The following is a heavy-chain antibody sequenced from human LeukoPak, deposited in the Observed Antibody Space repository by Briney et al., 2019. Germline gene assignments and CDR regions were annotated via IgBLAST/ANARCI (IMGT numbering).Heavy chain of an antibody. V-gene: IGHV5-51*01. Sequence: GASLQISCKGSGYSFTSYWIGWVRQLPGKGLEWMGIIYPGGSDTRDSPSFQGQVTISADKSISTAYLQWSSLKASDTAMYYCARHLKVDTAMVTYHYYGMDVWGQGTTVTVSS. D-gene: IGHD5-18*01. CDR1: GYSFTSYW. CDR2: IYPGGSDT. J-gene: IGHJ6*02. CDR3: ARHLKVDTAMVTYHYYGMDV.